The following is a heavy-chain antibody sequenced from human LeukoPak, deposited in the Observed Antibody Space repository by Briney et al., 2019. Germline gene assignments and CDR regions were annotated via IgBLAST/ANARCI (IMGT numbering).Heavy chain of an antibody. V-gene: IGHV3-9*01. J-gene: IGHJ6*02. CDR1: ASSFVDYA. Sequence: SLRLACAAAASSFVDYAVDCVRQAPGDGLEWVAGMPWNSNSKGYGDAVKGRFNISRENAEKSLYLQMNSLRVEDTALYYCAKGRGSYHYGMDVWGQGTSVTVSS. CDR2: MPWNSNSK. CDR3: AKGRGSYHYGMDV. D-gene: IGHD3-16*01.